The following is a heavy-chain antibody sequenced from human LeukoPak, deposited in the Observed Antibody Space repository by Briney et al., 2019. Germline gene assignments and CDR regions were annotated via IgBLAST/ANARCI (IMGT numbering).Heavy chain of an antibody. D-gene: IGHD5-12*01. CDR1: GFTFSSYA. V-gene: IGHV3-23*01. CDR2: ISGSGGST. Sequence: PGGSLRLSCAASGFTFSSYAMSWVRQAPGKGLEWVSAISGSGGSTYYADSVKGRFTISRDNSKNTLYLQMNSLRAEDTALYYCAKDSGRSEGYFDYWGQGTLVTVSS. J-gene: IGHJ4*02. CDR3: AKDSGRSEGYFDY.